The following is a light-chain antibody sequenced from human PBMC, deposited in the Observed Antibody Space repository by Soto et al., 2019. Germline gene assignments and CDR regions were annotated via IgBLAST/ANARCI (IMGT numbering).Light chain of an antibody. V-gene: IGLV2-14*03. Sequence: QSALTHPASVSGSPGQSITISCTGASIDVDTYIYISWYQQHPGKAPKLIIYDVTNRPPGVSNRFSGSKSGNTASLTISGLQTEDEADYYCSSYTFSTLVFATGTKVTVL. CDR1: SIDVDTYIY. CDR3: SSYTFSTLV. CDR2: DVT. J-gene: IGLJ1*01.